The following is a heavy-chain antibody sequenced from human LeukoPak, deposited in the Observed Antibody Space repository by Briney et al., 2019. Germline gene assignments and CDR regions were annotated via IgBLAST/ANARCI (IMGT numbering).Heavy chain of an antibody. D-gene: IGHD4-17*01. J-gene: IGHJ4*02. CDR3: ARRVYPNDYAPCYY. V-gene: IGHV1-2*02. CDR2: FNPNSGGT. Sequence: GASVRVSCKASGYTFTGYYLHWVRQAPGQGLEWMGWFNPNSGGTNYAQKFQGRVTMTRDTSISTAYMELSRLTSDDTAVYYCARRVYPNDYAPCYYWGQGTLVTVSS. CDR1: GYTFTGYY.